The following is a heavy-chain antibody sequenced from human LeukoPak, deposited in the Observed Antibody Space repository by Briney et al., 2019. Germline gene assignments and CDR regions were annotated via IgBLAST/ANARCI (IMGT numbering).Heavy chain of an antibody. V-gene: IGHV4-31*03. CDR3: ARGNIGGNRGGLC. J-gene: IGHJ4*02. CDR2: IYYSGST. D-gene: IGHD4-23*01. Sequence: SSETLSLTCTVSGGSISSSSYYWGWIRQPPGKGLEWIVYIYYSGSTYYNPSLKSRVTISVDTSKNQFSLKLSSVTAADTAVYYCARGNIGGNRGGLCWGQGTLVTVSS. CDR1: GGSISSSSYY.